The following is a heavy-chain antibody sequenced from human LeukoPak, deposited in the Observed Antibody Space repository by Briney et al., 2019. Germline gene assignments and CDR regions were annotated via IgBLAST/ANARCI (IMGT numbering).Heavy chain of an antibody. CDR3: ARAAGSGWYSNWFDP. CDR1: GGSISSGGYS. V-gene: IGHV4-30-2*01. CDR2: IYHSGST. J-gene: IGHJ5*02. Sequence: SKTLSLTCAVSGGSISSGGYSWSWIRQPPGKGLEWIGYIYHSGSTYYNPSLKSRVTISVDRSKNLFSLKLSSVTAADTAVYYCARAAGSGWYSNWFDPWGQGTLVTVSS. D-gene: IGHD6-19*01.